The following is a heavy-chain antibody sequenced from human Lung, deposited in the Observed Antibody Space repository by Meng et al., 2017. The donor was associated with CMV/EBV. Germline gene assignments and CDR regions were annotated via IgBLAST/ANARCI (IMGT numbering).Heavy chain of an antibody. Sequence: VQLVQSGAEVKRPGASVKISCQASGYSFSGLYLNWARQAPGHGLEWLGRVNPISDDTHLAQKFEGGITVTRGATINTAFMELTRLRPDDTAVYYCAKSSDNGWSSWGPGTLVTVSS. D-gene: IGHD6-19*01. J-gene: IGHJ4*01. CDR3: AKSSDNGWSS. CDR1: GYSFSGLY. V-gene: IGHV1-2*06. CDR2: VNPISDDT.